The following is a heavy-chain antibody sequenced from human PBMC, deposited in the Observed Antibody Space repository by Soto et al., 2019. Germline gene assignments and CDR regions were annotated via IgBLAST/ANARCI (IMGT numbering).Heavy chain of an antibody. CDR2: LIHGGST. CDR1: GASLGVFH. CDR3: ARSPLGYDYVRQTWREVGDSFDI. J-gene: IGHJ3*02. D-gene: IGHD3-16*01. V-gene: IGHV4-34*12. Sequence: ETLSLTCAIYGASLGVFHWTWLRQAPGKGLEWIGELIHGGSTNYNPSLKSRVSFSLDTSKNQFSLHLMSVTAADTAVYYCARSPLGYDYVRQTWREVGDSFDIWGRGTMVTVSS.